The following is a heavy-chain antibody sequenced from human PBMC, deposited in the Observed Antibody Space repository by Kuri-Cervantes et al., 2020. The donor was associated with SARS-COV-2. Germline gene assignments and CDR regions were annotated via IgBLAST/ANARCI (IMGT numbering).Heavy chain of an antibody. CDR1: GGTFSSYA. Sequence: SVKVSCKASGGTFSSYAISWVRQAPGQGLEWMGRIIPILGTANYAQKFQGRVTITADESTSTAYMELSSLRSEDTAVYYCAISIAAAGWDSFDIWGQGTMVTVSS. J-gene: IGHJ3*02. D-gene: IGHD6-13*01. V-gene: IGHV1-69*11. CDR2: IIPILGTA. CDR3: AISIAAAGWDSFDI.